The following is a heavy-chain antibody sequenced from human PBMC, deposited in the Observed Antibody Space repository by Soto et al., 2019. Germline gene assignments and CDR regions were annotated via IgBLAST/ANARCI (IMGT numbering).Heavy chain of an antibody. Sequence: QITLKESGPTLVKTTQTLTLTCTFSGFSLSTSGVGVGWIRQPPGKALEWLALIYWNDDKRYSPSLKSRLTITKDTSKNQVVLTMTNMDLVDTATYYCAHRNEAYYDFWSGYSPQNWFDPWGQGTLVTVSS. D-gene: IGHD3-3*01. V-gene: IGHV2-5*01. CDR3: AHRNEAYYDFWSGYSPQNWFDP. CDR1: GFSLSTSGVG. J-gene: IGHJ5*02. CDR2: IYWNDDK.